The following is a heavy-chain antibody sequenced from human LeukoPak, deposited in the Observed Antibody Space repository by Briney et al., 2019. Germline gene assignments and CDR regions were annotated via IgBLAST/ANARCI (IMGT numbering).Heavy chain of an antibody. Sequence: GGSLRLSCVASGLPIADFAMNWVRQAPGKGLEWVSFISSSGSAIHYADSVRGRFTISRDNAKNSLYLQMSRLRAEDTAVYYCAREKLSFFDSSGYFDYWGQGALVTVSS. V-gene: IGHV3-48*03. J-gene: IGHJ4*02. CDR1: GLPIADFA. D-gene: IGHD3-22*01. CDR2: ISSSGSAI. CDR3: AREKLSFFDSSGYFDY.